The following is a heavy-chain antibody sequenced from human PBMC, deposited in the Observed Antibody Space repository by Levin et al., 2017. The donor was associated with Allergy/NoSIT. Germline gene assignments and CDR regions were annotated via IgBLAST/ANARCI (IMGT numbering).Heavy chain of an antibody. J-gene: IGHJ4*02. CDR3: ARLPLIGHSHGYFDS. D-gene: IGHD6-13*01. CDR2: LYDNGGS. V-gene: IGHV4-59*01. CDR1: GGSINNYY. Sequence: SETLSLTCTVSGGSINNYYWTWIRQTPGTGLEWFGNLYDNGGSNANPSFGSRFSISLDRSNNQFSLRLNSVTAADTAVYYCARLPLIGHSHGYFDSWGQGILVTVSS.